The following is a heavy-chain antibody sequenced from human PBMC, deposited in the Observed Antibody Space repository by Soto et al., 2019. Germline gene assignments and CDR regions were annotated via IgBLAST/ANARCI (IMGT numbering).Heavy chain of an antibody. V-gene: IGHV3-74*01. CDR1: GFTFSSYW. D-gene: IGHD4-17*01. J-gene: IGHJ4*02. Sequence: EVQLVESGGGLVQPGGSLRLSCAASGFTFSSYWMHWVRQAPGKGLVWVSRINSDGSSTSYADSVKGRFTISRDNAKNTLYLQMNSLSAEDTAVYYCARVGGDYEYYFDYWGQGTLVTVSS. CDR3: ARVGGDYEYYFDY. CDR2: INSDGSST.